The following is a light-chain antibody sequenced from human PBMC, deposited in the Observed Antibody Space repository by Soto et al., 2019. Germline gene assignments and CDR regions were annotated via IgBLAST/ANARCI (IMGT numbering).Light chain of an antibody. CDR2: DAF. Sequence: DIQMTQSPSSLSASVGDRVTITCQASQDINNYLNWYQQKPGKAPKLLIFDAFKLDTGVPSTFGGGGSGTYFTFTTTSLQTEDIATYFCQQYDSLPPTFGGGTRVEI. J-gene: IGKJ4*01. V-gene: IGKV1-33*01. CDR3: QQYDSLPPT. CDR1: QDINNY.